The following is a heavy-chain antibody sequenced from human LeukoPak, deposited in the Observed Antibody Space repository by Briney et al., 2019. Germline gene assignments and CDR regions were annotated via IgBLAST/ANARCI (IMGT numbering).Heavy chain of an antibody. Sequence: GGSLRLSCAASGFTFSSYGMHWVRQAPGKGLEWVAVVSSDGSIDYYADSVRGRFTVSRDNSKNTLYLQMNSLRAEDTAVYYCARGGLSIFVFPYWGQGTLVTVSS. V-gene: IGHV3-30*03. CDR1: GFTFSSYG. J-gene: IGHJ4*02. CDR2: VSSDGSID. CDR3: ARGGLSIFVFPY. D-gene: IGHD3-16*02.